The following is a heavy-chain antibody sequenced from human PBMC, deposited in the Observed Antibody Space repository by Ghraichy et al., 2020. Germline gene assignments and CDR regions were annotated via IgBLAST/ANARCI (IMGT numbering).Heavy chain of an antibody. V-gene: IGHV4-30-4*01. CDR1: GGSISSGDYY. Sequence: SETLSLTCTVSGGSISSGDYYWSWIRQPPGKGLEWIGYIYYSGSTYYNPSLKSRVTISVDTSKNQFSLKLSSVTAADTAVYYCARDRASGWLNYFDYWGQGTLVTVSS. CDR3: ARDRASGWLNYFDY. J-gene: IGHJ4*02. D-gene: IGHD6-19*01. CDR2: IYYSGST.